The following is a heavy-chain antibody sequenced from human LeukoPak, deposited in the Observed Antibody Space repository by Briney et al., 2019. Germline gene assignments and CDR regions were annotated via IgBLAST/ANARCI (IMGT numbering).Heavy chain of an antibody. J-gene: IGHJ5*02. CDR3: ARAIAAYKAWFDP. D-gene: IGHD6-13*01. V-gene: IGHV4-59*08. Sequence: SETLSLTCTASGGSISSYYWSWIRQPPGKGLEWIGYIYYSGSTNYNPSLKSRVTISVDTSKNQFSLELSSVTAADTAVYYCARAIAAYKAWFDPWGQGTLVTVSS. CDR1: GGSISSYY. CDR2: IYYSGST.